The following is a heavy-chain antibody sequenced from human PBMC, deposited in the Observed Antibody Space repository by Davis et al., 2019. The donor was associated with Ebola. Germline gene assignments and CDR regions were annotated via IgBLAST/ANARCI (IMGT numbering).Heavy chain of an antibody. D-gene: IGHD4-17*01. CDR1: GGTFSSYA. J-gene: IGHJ6*02. CDR3: ARVGWHDYGDYYYGMDV. V-gene: IGHV1-69*04. Sequence: AASVKVSCKASGGTFSSYAISWVRQAPGQGLEWMGRIIPILGIANYAQKFQGRVTITADKSTSTAYMELSSLRSEDTAVYYCARVGWHDYGDYYYGMDVWGQGTTVTVSS. CDR2: IIPILGIA.